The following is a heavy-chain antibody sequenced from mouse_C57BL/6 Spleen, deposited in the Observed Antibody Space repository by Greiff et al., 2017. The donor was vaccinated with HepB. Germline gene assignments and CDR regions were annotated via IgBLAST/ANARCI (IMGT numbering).Heavy chain of an antibody. Sequence: VMLVESGAELVRPGASVKLSCKASGYTFTDYYINWVKQRPGQGLEWIARIYPGSGNTYYNEKFKGKATLTAEKSSSTAYMQLSSLTSEDSAVYFWARDYEDAMDYWGQGTSVTVSS. CDR1: GYTFTDYY. D-gene: IGHD2-4*01. J-gene: IGHJ4*01. CDR2: IYPGSGNT. CDR3: ARDYEDAMDY. V-gene: IGHV1-76*01.